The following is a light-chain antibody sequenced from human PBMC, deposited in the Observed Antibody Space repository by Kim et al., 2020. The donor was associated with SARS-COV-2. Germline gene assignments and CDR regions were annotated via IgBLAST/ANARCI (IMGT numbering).Light chain of an antibody. CDR3: ASSTTSTTWV. CDR2: DDT. CDR1: SSDVGGYNS. V-gene: IGLV2-14*03. Sequence: QSALTQPASVSGSPGQSITISCTGTSSDVGGYNSVSWYQQHPGKAPKLMIYDDTNRPSGVSNRFSGSKSGNTASLSISGLQVEDEADYYCASSTTSTTWVFGGGTKLTVL. J-gene: IGLJ3*02.